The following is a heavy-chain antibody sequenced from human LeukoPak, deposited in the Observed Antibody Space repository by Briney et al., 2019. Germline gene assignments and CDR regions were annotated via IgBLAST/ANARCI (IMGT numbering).Heavy chain of an antibody. D-gene: IGHD5-12*01. CDR3: AKDRSGYGGYYFDY. V-gene: IGHV3-23*01. J-gene: IGHJ4*02. CDR1: GFTFSNYA. Sequence: GGSLRLSCAASGFTFSNYAVSWVRQAPGKGLEWVSTITSSGGSTYYADSVKGRFTISRDNSKNTVYLQMNSLRAEDTAVYYCAKDRSGYGGYYFDYWGQGTLVTVSS. CDR2: ITSSGGST.